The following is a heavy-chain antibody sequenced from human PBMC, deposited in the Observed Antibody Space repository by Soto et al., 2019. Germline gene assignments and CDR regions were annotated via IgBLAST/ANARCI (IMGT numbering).Heavy chain of an antibody. CDR3: ARLLTMVRGVISEFDY. CDR2: IDPSDSDT. Sequence: PGESLKISCKGSGYSFTSYWISWVRQMPGKGLEWMGRIDPSDSDTNYSPSFQGHVTISADKSISTAYLQWSSLKASDTAMYYCARLLTMVRGVISEFDYWGQGTLVTVSS. D-gene: IGHD3-10*01. J-gene: IGHJ4*02. V-gene: IGHV5-10-1*01. CDR1: GYSFTSYW.